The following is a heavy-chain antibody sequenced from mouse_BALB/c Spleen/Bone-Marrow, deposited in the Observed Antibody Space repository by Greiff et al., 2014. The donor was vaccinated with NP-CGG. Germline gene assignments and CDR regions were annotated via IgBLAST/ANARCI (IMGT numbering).Heavy chain of an antibody. D-gene: IGHD2-14*01. J-gene: IGHJ4*01. CDR1: GFTFSDFY. V-gene: IGHV5-4*02. CDR3: TRDHGVQCYAMDY. Sequence: EVKLMESGGGLVKPGGSLKLSCAASGFTFSDFYMYWVRQTPEKRLEWVATISDGGSYIYYPDSVKGRFTISRDDAKNNLYLQMSSLKSEDTAMYYCTRDHGVQCYAMDYWGQGTSVTVSS. CDR2: ISDGGSYI.